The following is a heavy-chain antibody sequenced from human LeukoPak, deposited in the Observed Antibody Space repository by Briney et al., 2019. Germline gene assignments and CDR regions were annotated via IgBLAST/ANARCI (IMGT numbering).Heavy chain of an antibody. CDR1: GFIFSSYW. CDR2: IKQDGSEK. V-gene: IGHV3-7*04. CDR3: ARAVGATHFDY. Sequence: GGSLRLSCAASGFIFSSYWMSWVRQAPGKGLEWVANIKQDGSEKFYVDSVKGRFTISRDSDKNSLCLQMNSLRAEDTAVYYCARAVGATHFDYWGQGILVTVSS. J-gene: IGHJ4*02. D-gene: IGHD1-26*01.